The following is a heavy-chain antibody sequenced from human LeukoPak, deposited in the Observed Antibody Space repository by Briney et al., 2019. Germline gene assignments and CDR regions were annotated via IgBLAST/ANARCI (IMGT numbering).Heavy chain of an antibody. CDR2: IYSGGST. CDR1: GFTVSSNY. D-gene: IGHD3-10*01. CDR3: ARDGVLLWFGESIDAFDI. Sequence: GGSLRLSCAASGFTVSSNYMSWVRQAPGKGLEWVSIIYSGGSTFYADSVKGRFTISRDNSKNTLYLQMNSLRAEDTAVYYCARDGVLLWFGESIDAFDIWGQGTMVTVSS. V-gene: IGHV3-53*01. J-gene: IGHJ3*02.